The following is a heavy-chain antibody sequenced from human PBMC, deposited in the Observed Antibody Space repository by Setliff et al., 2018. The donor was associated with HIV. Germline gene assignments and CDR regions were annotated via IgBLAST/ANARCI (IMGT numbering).Heavy chain of an antibody. CDR1: GGSFSNYY. CDR2: INHSGST. V-gene: IGHV4-34*01. D-gene: IGHD6-19*01. Sequence: SETLSLTCAVYGGSFSNYYWSWIRQPPGKGLEWIGEINHSGSTNYNPSLKSRVSISVDTSKKQFSLKLSSVSAADTAVYYCARATWLVHPFPLYYFDYWGQGTLVTVSS. J-gene: IGHJ4*02. CDR3: ARATWLVHPFPLYYFDY.